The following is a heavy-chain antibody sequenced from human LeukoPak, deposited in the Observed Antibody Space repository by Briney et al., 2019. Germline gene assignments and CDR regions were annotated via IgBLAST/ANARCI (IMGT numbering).Heavy chain of an antibody. Sequence: GGSLRLYCAASGFTFSSYGMHWVRQAPGKGLEWVAVISYDGSNKYYADSVKGRFTISRDNSKNTLYLQMNSLRAEDTAVYYCATLYYYGSGTPNDYWGQGTLVTVSS. CDR2: ISYDGSNK. CDR3: ATLYYYGSGTPNDY. V-gene: IGHV3-30*03. CDR1: GFTFSSYG. J-gene: IGHJ4*02. D-gene: IGHD3-10*01.